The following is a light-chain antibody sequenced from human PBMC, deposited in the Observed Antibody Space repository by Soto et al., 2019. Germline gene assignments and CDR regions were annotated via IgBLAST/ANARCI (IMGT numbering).Light chain of an antibody. CDR2: DAS. Sequence: EIVMTQSPATLSVSPGERATLSCRASQSVSSNLAWYQQKPGQTPRLLIYDASTRATGTPARFSGSGSGTDFTLTISSLQSEDFAVYYCQQYNNWPPWTFGQGTKVDI. J-gene: IGKJ1*01. V-gene: IGKV3D-15*01. CDR3: QQYNNWPPWT. CDR1: QSVSSN.